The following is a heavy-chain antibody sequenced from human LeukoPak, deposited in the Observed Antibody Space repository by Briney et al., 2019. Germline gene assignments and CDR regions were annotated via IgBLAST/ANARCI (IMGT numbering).Heavy chain of an antibody. CDR1: GFAFRNYA. CDR2: FSGSGGYT. V-gene: IGHV3-23*01. Sequence: GGSLRLSCAASGFAFRNYAMSWVRQAPGKGLEWVSVFSGSGGYTNYADSVKGRFTISRDNSKNTLYLQMNSLRAEDTAVYYCAKVGYIRGFSYYYYYYMDVWGKGTTVTVSS. J-gene: IGHJ6*03. D-gene: IGHD6-13*01. CDR3: AKVGYIRGFSYYYYYYMDV.